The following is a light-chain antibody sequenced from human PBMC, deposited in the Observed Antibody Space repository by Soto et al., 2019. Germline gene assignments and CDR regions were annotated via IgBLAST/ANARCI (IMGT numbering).Light chain of an antibody. V-gene: IGKV2-28*01. CDR1: QRLLNSNGNTF. CDR3: MQALQTPYT. Sequence: EIVMTQSPPSLTVTPGEPASISCRSSQRLLNSNGNTFLDWYLQKPGQSPQLLIYLGSNRASGVPDRVSGSEAGTDFTLKISRVEAEDVGVYYCMQALQTPYTFGQGTKLEIK. CDR2: LGS. J-gene: IGKJ2*01.